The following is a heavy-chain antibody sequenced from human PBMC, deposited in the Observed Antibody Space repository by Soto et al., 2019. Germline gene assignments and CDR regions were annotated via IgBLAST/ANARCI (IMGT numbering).Heavy chain of an antibody. CDR3: AKVAADCSSTSCYAGPLDY. J-gene: IGHJ4*02. Sequence: GGSLRLSCAASGFTFSSYGMHWVRQAPGKGLEWVAVISYDGSNKYYADSVKGRFTISRDNSKNTLYLQMNSLRAEDTAVYYCAKVAADCSSTSCYAGPLDYWGQGTLVTVSS. D-gene: IGHD2-2*01. CDR2: ISYDGSNK. CDR1: GFTFSSYG. V-gene: IGHV3-30*18.